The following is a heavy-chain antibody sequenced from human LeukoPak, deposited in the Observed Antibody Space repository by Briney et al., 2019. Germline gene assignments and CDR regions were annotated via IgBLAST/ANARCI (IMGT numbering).Heavy chain of an antibody. V-gene: IGHV3-74*01. J-gene: IGHJ3*02. Sequence: GGSLRLSCAASGFTFSTYWMHWVREAPGKGLVWVSRINSDGSSTRYADSVKGRFTISRDNSKNTLYLQMNSLRAEDTAVYYCARRGADTFDIWGQGTVVTVSS. CDR3: ARRGADTFDI. CDR2: INSDGSST. CDR1: GFTFSTYW.